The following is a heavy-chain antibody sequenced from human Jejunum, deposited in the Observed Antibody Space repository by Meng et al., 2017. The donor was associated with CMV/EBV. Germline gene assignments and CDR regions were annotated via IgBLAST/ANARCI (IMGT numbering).Heavy chain of an antibody. CDR1: GLTFSDQY. CDR3: TTVHYYAVNY. CDR2: ISSSGDYT. Sequence: VEVVGSGGGLVKPGGSLRLSCAASGLTFSDQYMSWIRQAPGKGLELISYISSSGDYTNYADSVRGRFTVSRDNAKNSLYLQLNSLRAEDTALYYCTTVHYYAVNYWGQGTLVTVSS. D-gene: IGHD1-26*01. J-gene: IGHJ4*02. V-gene: IGHV3-11*06.